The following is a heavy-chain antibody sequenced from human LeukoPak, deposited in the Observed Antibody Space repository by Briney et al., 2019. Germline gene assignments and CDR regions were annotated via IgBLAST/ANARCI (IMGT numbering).Heavy chain of an antibody. Sequence: SETLSLTCAVYGGSFSGYYWNWIRQPPGKGLEWIGEINHSGSTNYNPSLKSRVTISVDTSKNQFSLKLSSVTAADTAVYYCARRHYGGNFNWFDPWGQGTLVTVSS. CDR3: ARRHYGGNFNWFDP. CDR1: GGSFSGYY. D-gene: IGHD4-23*01. CDR2: INHSGST. V-gene: IGHV4-34*01. J-gene: IGHJ5*02.